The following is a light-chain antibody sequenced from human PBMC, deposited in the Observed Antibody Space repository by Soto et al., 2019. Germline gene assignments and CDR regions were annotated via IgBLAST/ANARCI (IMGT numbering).Light chain of an antibody. CDR1: QGINSR. CDR3: QQYDDYPLT. J-gene: IGKJ4*01. CDR2: AAS. V-gene: IGKV1D-16*01. Sequence: DIQMTQSPSSLSASVGDRVTITCRASQGINSRLGWYQRKPEKVRKSLIYAASNLQTGVPSRFSGRGSGSDFPLTINDLQPEDLATYYCQQYDDYPLTFGGGTKVEIK.